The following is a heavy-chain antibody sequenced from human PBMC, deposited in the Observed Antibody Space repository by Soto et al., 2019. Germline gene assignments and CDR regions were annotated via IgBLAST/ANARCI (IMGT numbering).Heavy chain of an antibody. D-gene: IGHD3-3*02. CDR1: GYRFSSYW. CDR2: IYPGDSDT. CDR3: ASLASPMDV. J-gene: IGHJ6*02. Sequence: GESLKISCQGSGYRFSSYWIAWVRQMPGKGLEWMGIIYPGDSDTIYSPSSQGHVTISADKSISTAYLQWSSLKASDTAMYYCASLASPMDVWGQGTTVTVSS. V-gene: IGHV5-51*01.